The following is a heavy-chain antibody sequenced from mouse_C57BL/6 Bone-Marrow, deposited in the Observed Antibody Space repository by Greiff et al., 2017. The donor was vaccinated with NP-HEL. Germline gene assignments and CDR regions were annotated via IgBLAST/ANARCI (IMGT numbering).Heavy chain of an antibody. CDR1: GFTFSDYY. V-gene: IGHV5-12*01. J-gene: IGHJ3*01. D-gene: IGHD2-12*01. CDR2: ISNGGGST. CDR3: ASHGGYSHAY. Sequence: EVKLVESGGGLVQPGGSLKLSCAASGFTFSDYYMYWVRQTPEKRLEWVAYISNGGGSTYYPDTVKGRFTISRDNAKNTLYLQMSRLKSEDTAMYYCASHGGYSHAYWGQGTLVTVSA.